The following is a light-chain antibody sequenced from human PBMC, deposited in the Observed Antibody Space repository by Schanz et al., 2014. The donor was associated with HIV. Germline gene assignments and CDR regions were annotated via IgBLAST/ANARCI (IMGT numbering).Light chain of an antibody. CDR1: QSVSSN. CDR2: GAS. Sequence: EIVLTQSPGTLSLSPGERATLSCRASQSVSSNLAWYQQRPGQAPRLLIYGASNRATGVPDRFSGSGSGTDFTLTISSLEPEDIAVYYCQQYGVSPPWTFGQGTRVDVK. J-gene: IGKJ1*01. CDR3: QQYGVSPPWT. V-gene: IGKV3-20*01.